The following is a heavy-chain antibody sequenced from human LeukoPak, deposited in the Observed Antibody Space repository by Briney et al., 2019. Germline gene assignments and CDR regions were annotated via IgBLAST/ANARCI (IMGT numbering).Heavy chain of an antibody. D-gene: IGHD5-12*01. CDR1: GYSFTSYW. CDR2: IYPGDSDT. V-gene: IGHV5-51*01. J-gene: IGHJ4*02. CDR3: ARRDFRGYSGYDYRFGY. Sequence: GESLKISCKGSGYSFTSYWIGWVRQMPGKGLEWMGIIYPGDSDTRYSPSFQGQVTISADKSISTAYLQWSSLKASDTAMYYCARRDFRGYSGYDYRFGYWGQGTLVTVSS.